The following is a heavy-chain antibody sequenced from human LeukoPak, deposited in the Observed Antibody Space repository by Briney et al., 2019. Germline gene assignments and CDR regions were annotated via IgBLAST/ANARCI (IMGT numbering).Heavy chain of an antibody. V-gene: IGHV4-4*07. CDR2: IYTSRST. CDR1: GGSISSYY. Sequence: SETLSLTCTVSGGSISSYYWSWIRQPAGKGLEWIGHIYTSRSTNYNPSLKSRVTMSVDTSKKQFSLKLTSVTAADTAVYYCVRGRVYGSGNNWFDPWGQGTLVTVSS. D-gene: IGHD3-10*01. CDR3: VRGRVYGSGNNWFDP. J-gene: IGHJ5*02.